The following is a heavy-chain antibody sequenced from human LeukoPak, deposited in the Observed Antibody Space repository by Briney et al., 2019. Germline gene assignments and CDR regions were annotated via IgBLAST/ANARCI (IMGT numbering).Heavy chain of an antibody. V-gene: IGHV1-69*04. D-gene: IGHD2-15*01. CDR3: ARDLWSAVVGFDP. Sequence: SVKVSCKASGGTFSSYAISWVRQAPGQGLEWMGRIIPILGIANYAQKFQGRVTITADKSTSTAYMELSSLRSEDTAVYYCARDLWSAVVGFDPWGQGTLVTVSS. CDR1: GGTFSSYA. J-gene: IGHJ5*02. CDR2: IIPILGIA.